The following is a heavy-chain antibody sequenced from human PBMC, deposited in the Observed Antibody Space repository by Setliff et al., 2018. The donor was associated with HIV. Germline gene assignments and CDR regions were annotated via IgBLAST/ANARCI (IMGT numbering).Heavy chain of an antibody. V-gene: IGHV1-69*10. CDR1: GGTFSSYA. Sequence: SVKVSCKASGGTFSSYAITWVRQAPGQGLEWMGGIIPLHGIANYIQKFQGRVTITADKSTTTAYMELSSLRSEDTAMYYCARDSVARRTLGYYYYMDVWGKGTTVTVSS. CDR2: IIPLHGIA. CDR3: ARDSVARRTLGYYYYMDV. D-gene: IGHD6-6*01. J-gene: IGHJ6*03.